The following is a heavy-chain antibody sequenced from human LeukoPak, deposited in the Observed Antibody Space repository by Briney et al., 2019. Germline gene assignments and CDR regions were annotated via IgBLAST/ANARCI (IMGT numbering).Heavy chain of an antibody. CDR3: ARHVQPAARTSGFLP. CDR1: GYSFTSYW. V-gene: IGHV5-51*01. Sequence: GESLQFSCKGSGYSFTSYWIGWVRQMPGKGLEWMGIIYPGDSDPRFSPSSQGQVTISADKSISTAYLQWGSLKASGTGMYYRARHVQPAARTSGFLPWGQGTLVTVPS. CDR2: IYPGDSDP. J-gene: IGHJ5*02. D-gene: IGHD6-25*01.